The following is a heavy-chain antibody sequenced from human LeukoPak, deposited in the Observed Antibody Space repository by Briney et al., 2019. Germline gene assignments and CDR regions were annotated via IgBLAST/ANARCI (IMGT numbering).Heavy chain of an antibody. CDR1: GFTFSSYA. CDR3: AKGSWPQVVTAGSAFDI. V-gene: IGHV3-23*01. J-gene: IGHJ3*02. Sequence: GGSLRLSCAASGFTFSSYAMSWVRQAPGKGLEWVSAISGSGDSTYYADSVKGRFTISRDNSKNTLYLQMNSLRAEDTAVYYCAKGSWPQVVTAGSAFDIWGQGTMVTVSS. CDR2: ISGSGDST. D-gene: IGHD2-21*02.